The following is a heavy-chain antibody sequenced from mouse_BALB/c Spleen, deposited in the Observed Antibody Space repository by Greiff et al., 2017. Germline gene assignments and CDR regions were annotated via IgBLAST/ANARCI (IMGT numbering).Heavy chain of an antibody. CDR3: ARGDGNSRMDY. D-gene: IGHD2-1*01. CDR2: IYPGDGDT. V-gene: IGHV1-87*01. Sequence: VQVVESGAELARPGASVKLSCKASGYTFTSYWMQWVKQRPGQGLEWIGAIYPGDGDTRYTQKFKGKATLTADKSSSTAYMQLSSLASEDSAVYYCARGDGNSRMDYWGQGTSVTVSS. CDR1: GYTFTSYW. J-gene: IGHJ4*01.